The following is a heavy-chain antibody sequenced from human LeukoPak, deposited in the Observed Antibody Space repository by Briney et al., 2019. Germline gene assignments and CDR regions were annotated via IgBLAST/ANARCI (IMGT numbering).Heavy chain of an antibody. CDR2: ISYDGSNK. Sequence: GRSLRLSCAASGFTFSSYGMHWVRQAPGKGLEWVAVISYDGSNKYYAYSVKGRFTISRDNSKNTLYLQMNSLRAEDTAVYYCAKGGWEDYWGQGTLVTVSS. J-gene: IGHJ4*02. CDR3: AKGGWEDY. V-gene: IGHV3-30*18. D-gene: IGHD1-26*01. CDR1: GFTFSSYG.